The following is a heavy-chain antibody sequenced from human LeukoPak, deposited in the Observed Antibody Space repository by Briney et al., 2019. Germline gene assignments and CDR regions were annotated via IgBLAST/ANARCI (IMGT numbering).Heavy chain of an antibody. CDR3: ARDPGGRFDP. CDR1: GGSISSYY. CDR2: IYYSGST. Sequence: PSETLSLTCTVSGGSISSYYWSWIRQHPGKGLEWIGYIYYSGSTNYNPSLKSRVTISVDTPKNQFSLKVRSVTAADTAVYYCARDPGGRFDPWGQGTLVTVSS. J-gene: IGHJ5*02. D-gene: IGHD3-10*01. V-gene: IGHV4-59*12.